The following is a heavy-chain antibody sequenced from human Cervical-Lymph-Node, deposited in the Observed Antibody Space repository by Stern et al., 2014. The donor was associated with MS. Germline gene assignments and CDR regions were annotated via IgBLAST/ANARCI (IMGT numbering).Heavy chain of an antibody. V-gene: IGHV5-51*01. J-gene: IGHJ4*02. CDR1: GYSFTANW. CDR3: ARDYGDYAFDY. Sequence: EVQLVASGAEVKKPGESLKISCKGSGYSFTANWIAWVRQMPGKGLERMGIIYPGDSDTRYSRSFQGQVTISADKSISTAYLQWSSLKASDTAMYYCARDYGDYAFDYWGQGTLVTVSS. D-gene: IGHD4-17*01. CDR2: IYPGDSDT.